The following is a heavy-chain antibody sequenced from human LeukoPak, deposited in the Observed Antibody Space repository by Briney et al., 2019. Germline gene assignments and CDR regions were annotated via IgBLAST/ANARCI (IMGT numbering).Heavy chain of an antibody. CDR3: ANQSPAADNWFDP. CDR1: GFTFSSYA. D-gene: IGHD2-15*01. Sequence: SLRLSRAASGFTFSSYAMSWVRQAPGKGLEWVSAISGSGGSTYYADSVKGRFTISRDNSKNTLYLQMNSLRAEDTAVYYCANQSPAADNWFDPWGQGTLVTVSS. CDR2: ISGSGGST. J-gene: IGHJ5*02. V-gene: IGHV3-23*01.